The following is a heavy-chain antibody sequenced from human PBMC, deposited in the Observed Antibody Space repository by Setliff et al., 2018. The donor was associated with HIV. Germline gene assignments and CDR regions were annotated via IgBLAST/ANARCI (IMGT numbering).Heavy chain of an antibody. CDR3: AREVDPLVILGGLDV. CDR1: GFTFSAYV. Sequence: PGGSLRLSCVASGFTFSAYVMHWVRQAPGKGLEWVAVTSYDGSNKYYADSVKGRFTISRDNSKNMLYVHMNSLRAEDTAIYYCAREVDPLVILGGLDVWGQGTAVTVSS. V-gene: IGHV3-30*03. J-gene: IGHJ6*02. D-gene: IGHD2-2*01. CDR2: TSYDGSNK.